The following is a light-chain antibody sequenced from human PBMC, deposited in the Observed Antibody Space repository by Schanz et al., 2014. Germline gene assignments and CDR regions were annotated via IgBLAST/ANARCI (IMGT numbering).Light chain of an antibody. V-gene: IGLV2-8*01. CDR3: TSYTSSVTWV. CDR1: SSDVGGYNF. J-gene: IGLJ3*02. CDR2: EGS. Sequence: QSALTQPPSASGSPGQSVTISCTGTSSDVGGYNFVSWYQQHPGKAPKLMIYEGSKRPSGVPDRFSGFKSGNTASLTISGLQAEDEADYYCTSYTSSVTWVFGGGTKLTVL.